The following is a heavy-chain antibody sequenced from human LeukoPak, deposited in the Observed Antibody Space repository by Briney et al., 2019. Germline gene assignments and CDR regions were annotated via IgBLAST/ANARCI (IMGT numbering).Heavy chain of an antibody. Sequence: SETLSLTCTISGASINNYYWGWIRQPPGKGLEWIGSMYYSGSTYYNPSLKSRVTISVDTSKNQLSLKLSSVTAADTAVYYCARHDYGDSGWFDPWGQGTLVTVSS. CDR3: ARHDYGDSGWFDP. J-gene: IGHJ5*02. CDR1: GASINNYY. D-gene: IGHD4-17*01. V-gene: IGHV4-39*01. CDR2: MYYSGST.